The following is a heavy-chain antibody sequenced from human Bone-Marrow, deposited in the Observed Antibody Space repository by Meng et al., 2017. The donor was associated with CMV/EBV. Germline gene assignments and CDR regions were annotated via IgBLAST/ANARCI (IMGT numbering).Heavy chain of an antibody. CDR2: ISPTSTYI. V-gene: IGHV3-21*01. CDR3: ATTTDPRNY. D-gene: IGHD1-14*01. J-gene: IGHJ4*02. Sequence: GESLKISCAASGFTLSVFNMNWIRQAPGKGLEWVSSISPTSTYIHYADSVKGRFTISRDNAQNSLYLQMNSLRAGDTAVYYCATTTDPRNYWGQGTLVTVSS. CDR1: GFTLSVFN.